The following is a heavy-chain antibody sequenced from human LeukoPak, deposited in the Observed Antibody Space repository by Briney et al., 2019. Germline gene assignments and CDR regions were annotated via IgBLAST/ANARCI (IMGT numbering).Heavy chain of an antibody. V-gene: IGHV4-39*07. Sequence: SETLSLTCTVSGGSISSSSYYWGWIRQPPGKGLEWIGEINHSGSTNYNPSLKSRVTISVDTSKNQFSLKLSSVTAADTAVYYCARGRSGARFNYGLRGQFSAPYYMDVWGKGTTVTVSS. CDR2: INHSGST. D-gene: IGHD4-11*01. J-gene: IGHJ6*03. CDR3: ARGRSGARFNYGLRGQFSAPYYMDV. CDR1: GGSISSSSYY.